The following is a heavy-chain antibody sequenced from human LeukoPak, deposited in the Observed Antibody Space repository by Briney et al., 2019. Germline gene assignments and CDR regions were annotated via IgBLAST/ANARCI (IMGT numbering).Heavy chain of an antibody. CDR2: INPSGGST. CDR1: GYTFTSYY. V-gene: IGHV1-46*01. J-gene: IGHJ3*02. D-gene: IGHD3-22*01. CDR3: ARDDYYDSSGHMGNAFDI. Sequence: ASVKVSCKASGYTFTSYYMHWVRQAPGQGLEWMGIINPSGGSTSYAQKFQGRVTITADESTSTAYMELSSLRSEDTAVYYCARDDYYDSSGHMGNAFDIWGQGTMVTVSS.